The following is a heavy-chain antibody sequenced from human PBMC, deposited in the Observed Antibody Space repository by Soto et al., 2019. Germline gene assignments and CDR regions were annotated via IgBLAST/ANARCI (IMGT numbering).Heavy chain of an antibody. CDR2: IYYSGST. V-gene: IGHV4-59*08. J-gene: IGHJ3*02. CDR1: GGSISSYY. Sequence: NPSETLSLTRTVSGGSISSYYWSWIRQPPEKGLEWIGYIYYSGSTNYNPSLKSRVTISVDTSKNQFSLKLSSVTAADTAVYYCATHADGFEIWGQGTMVTVSS. CDR3: ATHADGFEI.